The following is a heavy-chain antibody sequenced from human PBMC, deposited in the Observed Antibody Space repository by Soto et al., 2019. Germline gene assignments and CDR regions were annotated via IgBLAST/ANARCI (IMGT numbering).Heavy chain of an antibody. D-gene: IGHD2-2*01. CDR1: GYTFISFY. CDR3: ARGGSGSTSSPEAFDI. J-gene: IGHJ3*02. CDR2: INPSGGST. V-gene: IGHV1-46*01. Sequence: ASVKVSCKASGYTFISFYMHWVRQAPGQGLEWMGIINPSGGSTTYAQKFQGRVTMTRDTSTNTVYMELSSLRSEDTAVYYCARGGSGSTSSPEAFDIWGQGTMVTVSS.